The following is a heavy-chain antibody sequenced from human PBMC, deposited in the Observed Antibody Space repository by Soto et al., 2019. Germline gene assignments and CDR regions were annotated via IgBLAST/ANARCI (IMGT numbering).Heavy chain of an antibody. CDR2: INDNGRTV. CDR3: AREENWNYGAFDI. J-gene: IGHJ3*02. Sequence: EVHLVESGGVVVQPGGSLRLSCGASGFIFGRHTMHWVRQVPGKGLEWVSLINDNGRTVRYADSVKGRFTISRDNSKNSLYLQMNSLRAEDTAVYYCAREENWNYGAFDIWGQGTMVTVSS. V-gene: IGHV3-43*01. D-gene: IGHD1-7*01. CDR1: GFIFGRHT.